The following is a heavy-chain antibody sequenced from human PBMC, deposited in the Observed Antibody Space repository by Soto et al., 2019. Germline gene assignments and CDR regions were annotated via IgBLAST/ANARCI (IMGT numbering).Heavy chain of an antibody. D-gene: IGHD6-13*01. CDR2: ISGSGGST. CDR1: GFTFSSYV. V-gene: IGHV3-23*01. Sequence: EVQLLESGGGLVQPGGSLRLSCAASGFTFSSYVMSWVRQAPGKGLEWVSAISGSGGSTYYADSVKGRFTISRDNSKNTLYLQMNSLRAEDTAVYYCANQGIAAAGMGWFDPWGQGTLVTVSS. J-gene: IGHJ5*02. CDR3: ANQGIAAAGMGWFDP.